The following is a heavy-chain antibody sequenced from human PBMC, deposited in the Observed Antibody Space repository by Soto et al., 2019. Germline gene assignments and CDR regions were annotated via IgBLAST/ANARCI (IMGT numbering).Heavy chain of an antibody. CDR2: ISYDGSNK. V-gene: IGHV3-30-3*01. Sequence: QVHLVESGGGVVQPGKSLRLSCAASGFIFSDYDMQWVRQAPGKGLEWVAVISYDGSNKYYADSVKGRFTISRDNSRDTLDLQMNTLRQEDTAVYYCASPLRYSGSFVPLHWGQGNLVTVSS. J-gene: IGHJ4*02. CDR1: GFIFSDYD. CDR3: ASPLRYSGSFVPLH. D-gene: IGHD1-26*01.